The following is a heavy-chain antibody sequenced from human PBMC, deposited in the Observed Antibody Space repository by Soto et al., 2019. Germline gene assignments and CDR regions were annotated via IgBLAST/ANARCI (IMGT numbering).Heavy chain of an antibody. Sequence: ASVKVSCKVSGYTLTELSMHWVRQAPGKGLEWMGGFDPEDGETIYAQKFQGRVTMTEDTSTDTAYMELSSLRSEDTAVYYCATDRIAAAERRYWFDPWGQGTLVTVSS. CDR1: GYTLTELS. D-gene: IGHD6-13*01. CDR2: FDPEDGET. J-gene: IGHJ5*02. CDR3: ATDRIAAAERRYWFDP. V-gene: IGHV1-24*01.